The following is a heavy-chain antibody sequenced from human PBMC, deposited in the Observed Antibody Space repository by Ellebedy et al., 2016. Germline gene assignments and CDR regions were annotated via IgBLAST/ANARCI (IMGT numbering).Heavy chain of an antibody. CDR1: GFTFSTYS. V-gene: IGHV3-21*01. J-gene: IGHJ3*02. CDR2: ITSGTGDI. Sequence: GGSLRLSXAASGFTFSTYSINWVRQAPGKGLEWVASITSGTGDIYYADSVKGRFTISRDNAKNSLYLQMNSLGAEDTAVYYCAEARTPAVGAFDSWGQGTMVTVS. D-gene: IGHD6-13*01. CDR3: AEARTPAVGAFDS.